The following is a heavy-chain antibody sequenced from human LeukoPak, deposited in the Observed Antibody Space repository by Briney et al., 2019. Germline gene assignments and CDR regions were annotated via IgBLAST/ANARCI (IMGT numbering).Heavy chain of an antibody. CDR1: GFTFSSYS. D-gene: IGHD3-22*01. CDR3: ARDKGHDSSGYYPDFDY. Sequence: GGSLRLSCAASGFTFSSYSMNWVRQAPGKGLEWVSSISSSSSYIYYADSVKGRFTISRDNAKNSLYLQMNSLRAEDTAVYYCARDKGHDSSGYYPDFDYWGQGTLATVSS. V-gene: IGHV3-21*01. CDR2: ISSSSSYI. J-gene: IGHJ4*02.